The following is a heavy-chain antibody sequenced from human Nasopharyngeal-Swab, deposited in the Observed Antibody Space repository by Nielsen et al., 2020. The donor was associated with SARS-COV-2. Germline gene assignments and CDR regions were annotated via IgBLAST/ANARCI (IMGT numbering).Heavy chain of an antibody. CDR3: ARDKYYDFWSGPRGPFDY. V-gene: IGHV3-21*01. CDR2: ISSSSSYI. J-gene: IGHJ4*02. D-gene: IGHD3-3*01. CDR1: GFTFSSYS. Sequence: GESLKISCAASGFTFSSYSMNWVRQAQGKGLEWVSSISSSSSYIYYADSVKGRFTISRDNAKNSLYLQMNSLRAEDTAVYYCARDKYYDFWSGPRGPFDYWGQGTLATVSS.